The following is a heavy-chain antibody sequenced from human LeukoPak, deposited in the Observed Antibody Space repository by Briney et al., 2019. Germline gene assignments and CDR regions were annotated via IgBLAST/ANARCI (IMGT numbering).Heavy chain of an antibody. CDR2: IYYSGTT. CDR3: GRGGGYLPSGRFTPYYYYGMDV. CDR1: GGSINSYY. J-gene: IGHJ6*02. Sequence: NPSETLSLTCTVSGGSINSYYWSWIRQPPGKGLEWIGYIYYSGTTNYNSSLKSRVTISVDTSENQFSLTLTSVTAADTAVYYCGRGGGYLPSGRFTPYYYYGMDVWGQGTTVTVSS. D-gene: IGHD3-10*01. V-gene: IGHV4-59*01.